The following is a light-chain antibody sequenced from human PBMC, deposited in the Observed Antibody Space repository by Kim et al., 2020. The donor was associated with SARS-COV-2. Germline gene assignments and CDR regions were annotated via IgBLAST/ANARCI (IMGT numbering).Light chain of an antibody. Sequence: PGKTARVSCGGNSIGSKSVHWYQKKSGQAPVLVIYYDSDRPSGIPERFSGSNSGNMATLTISRVEAGDEADYYCQVWDSSSDHRVVFGGGTQLTVL. CDR3: QVWDSSSDHRVV. CDR2: YDS. CDR1: SIGSKS. V-gene: IGLV3-21*04. J-gene: IGLJ2*01.